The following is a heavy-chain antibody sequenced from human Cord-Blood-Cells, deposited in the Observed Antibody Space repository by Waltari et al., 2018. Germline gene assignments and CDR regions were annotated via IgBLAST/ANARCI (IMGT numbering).Heavy chain of an antibody. D-gene: IGHD3-10*01. CDR2: IRYDGSNK. CDR1: GFTFSSYG. CDR3: AKGGETYYYGSGSYGMDV. J-gene: IGHJ6*02. Sequence: QVQLVESGGGVVQPGGSLRLPCAASGFTFSSYGMHWVRQAPGKGLEWVAFIRYDGSNKYYADSVKGRFTISRDNSKNTLYLQMNSLRAEDTAVYYCAKGGETYYYGSGSYGMDVWGQGTTVTVSS. V-gene: IGHV3-30*02.